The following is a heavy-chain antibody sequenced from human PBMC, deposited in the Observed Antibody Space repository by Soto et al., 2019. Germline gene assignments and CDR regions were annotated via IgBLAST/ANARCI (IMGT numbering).Heavy chain of an antibody. CDR3: AKGVRFSSGPKGAEYFQH. D-gene: IGHD6-19*01. J-gene: IGHJ1*01. Sequence: EVQLLESGGGLVQPGGSLRLSCAASGFTFSSYAMSWVRQAPGKGLEWVSAISGSGGSTYYADSVKGRFTISRDNSKNTLYLQMNSLRAEDTAVYYCAKGVRFSSGPKGAEYFQHWGQGTLVTVSS. V-gene: IGHV3-23*01. CDR2: ISGSGGST. CDR1: GFTFSSYA.